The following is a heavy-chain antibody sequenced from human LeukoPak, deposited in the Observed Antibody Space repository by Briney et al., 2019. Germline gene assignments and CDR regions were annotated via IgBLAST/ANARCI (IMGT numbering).Heavy chain of an antibody. CDR2: ISAYNGNT. D-gene: IGHD6-13*01. V-gene: IGHV1-18*01. Sequence: ASVKVSCKASGYTFTSYGISWVRQAPGQGLEGMGWISAYNGNTNYAQKLQGRVTMTTDTSTSTAYMELRSLRSDDTAVYYCARHQLVRYYYYYMDVWGKGTTVTVSS. CDR3: ARHQLVRYYYYYMDV. J-gene: IGHJ6*03. CDR1: GYTFTSYG.